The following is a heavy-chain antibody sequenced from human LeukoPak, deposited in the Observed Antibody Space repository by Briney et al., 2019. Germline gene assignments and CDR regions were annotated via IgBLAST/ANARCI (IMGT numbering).Heavy chain of an antibody. V-gene: IGHV4-59*01. D-gene: IGHD3-16*02. Sequence: SETLSLTCTVSGGSISSYYWSWIRQPPGKRLEWIGYIYYSGSTNYNPSLKSRVTISVDTSKNQFSLKLSSVTAADTAVYYCAREGELSRFDPWGQGTLVTVSS. J-gene: IGHJ5*02. CDR3: AREGELSRFDP. CDR2: IYYSGST. CDR1: GGSISSYY.